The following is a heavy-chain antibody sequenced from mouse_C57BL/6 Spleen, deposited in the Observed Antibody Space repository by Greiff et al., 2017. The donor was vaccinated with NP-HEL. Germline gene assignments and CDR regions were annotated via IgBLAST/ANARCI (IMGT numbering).Heavy chain of an antibody. J-gene: IGHJ3*01. Sequence: VQLQQSGAELVRPGASVKLSCTASGFTIKDDYMHWVKQRPEQGLEWIGWIDPENGDTEYASKFQGKAPITADTSSSTAYLQLSSLTSEDAAVYYCTIYGYGPFAYWGQGTLVTVSA. CDR3: TIYGYGPFAY. CDR1: GFTIKDDY. CDR2: IDPENGDT. D-gene: IGHD2-2*01. V-gene: IGHV14-4*01.